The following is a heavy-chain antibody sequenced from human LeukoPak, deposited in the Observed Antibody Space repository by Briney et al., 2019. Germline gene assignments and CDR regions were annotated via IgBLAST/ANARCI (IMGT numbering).Heavy chain of an antibody. J-gene: IGHJ6*04. D-gene: IGHD3-16*02. CDR1: GGSFSGYY. Sequence: SETLSLTCAVYGGSFSGYYWSWIRQPPGKGLEWIGEINHSGSTNYSPSLKSRVTISVDTSKNQFSLKLSSVTAADTAVYYCARVPFYDYVWGSYRYYGMDVWGKGTTVTVSS. CDR3: ARVPFYDYVWGSYRYYGMDV. CDR2: INHSGST. V-gene: IGHV4-34*01.